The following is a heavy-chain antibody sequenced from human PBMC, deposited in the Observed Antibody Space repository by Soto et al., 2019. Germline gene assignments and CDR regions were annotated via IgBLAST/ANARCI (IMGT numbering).Heavy chain of an antibody. D-gene: IGHD5-12*01. V-gene: IGHV3-23*01. Sequence: PGGSLRLSCASCGFTLSSYWVHGARQAPRKGLEWVSAISGSGGSTNYADSVKGRFTISRDNSKNTLYLQMNSLRAEDTAVYYCAKDTPEYSGYDHYLDYWGQGTLVTVSS. CDR3: AKDTPEYSGYDHYLDY. CDR1: GFTLSSYW. CDR2: ISGSGGST. J-gene: IGHJ4*02.